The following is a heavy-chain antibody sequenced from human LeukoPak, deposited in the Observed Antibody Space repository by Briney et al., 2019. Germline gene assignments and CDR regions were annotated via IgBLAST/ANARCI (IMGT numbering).Heavy chain of an antibody. Sequence: GASVKVSRKASGYTFTGYYMHWVRQAPGQGLEWMGWINPNSGGTNYAQKFQGRVTMTRDTSISAAYMELSRLRSDDTAVYYCARDKPPPLSEGLDYWGQGTLVTVSS. D-gene: IGHD1-14*01. CDR1: GYTFTGYY. CDR3: ARDKPPPLSEGLDY. V-gene: IGHV1-2*02. CDR2: INPNSGGT. J-gene: IGHJ4*02.